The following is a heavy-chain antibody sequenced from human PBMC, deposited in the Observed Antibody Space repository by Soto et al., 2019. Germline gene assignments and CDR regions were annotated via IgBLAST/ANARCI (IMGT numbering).Heavy chain of an antibody. CDR3: ARDERTYYDFWSGPEDI. J-gene: IGHJ3*02. V-gene: IGHV1-18*01. CDR2: ISAYNGNT. CDR1: GYTFTSYG. Sequence: ASVNVSCKASGYTFTSYGISWVRQAPGQGLEWMGWISAYNGNTNYAQKLQGRVTMTTDTSTSTAYMELRSLRSDDTAVYYCARDERTYYDFWSGPEDIWGQGTMVTVSS. D-gene: IGHD3-3*01.